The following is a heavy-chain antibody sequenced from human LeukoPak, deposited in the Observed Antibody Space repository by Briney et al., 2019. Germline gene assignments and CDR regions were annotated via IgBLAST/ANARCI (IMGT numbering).Heavy chain of an antibody. Sequence: SETLSLTCTVSGGSISSSSSYWGWIRHPPGKGLEWIGSIYYSGSTYYNPSLKSRVTISVDTSKNQFSLKLSSVTAADTAVYYCARQGGYYYDSSGYRPYYFDYWGQGTLVTVSS. CDR3: ARQGGYYYDSSGYRPYYFDY. CDR1: GGSISSSSSY. D-gene: IGHD3-22*01. J-gene: IGHJ4*02. V-gene: IGHV4-39*01. CDR2: IYYSGST.